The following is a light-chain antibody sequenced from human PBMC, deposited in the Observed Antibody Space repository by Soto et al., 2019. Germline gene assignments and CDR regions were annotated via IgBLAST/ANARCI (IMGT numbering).Light chain of an antibody. V-gene: IGKV3-11*01. CDR2: DAS. J-gene: IGKJ3*01. CDR1: QSVSSSD. CDR3: QQRNDWPFT. Sequence: EVVLTQSPGTLSLSPGERATLSCSASQSVSSSDLAWYQQKPGQAPRLLIYDASNRASDIPARFSGSGSGTDFTLTISALEPEDLGGYYCQQRNDWPFTFGPGTKVDIK.